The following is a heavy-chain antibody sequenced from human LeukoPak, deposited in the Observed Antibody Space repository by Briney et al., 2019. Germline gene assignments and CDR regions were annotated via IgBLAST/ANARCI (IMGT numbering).Heavy chain of an antibody. J-gene: IGHJ4*03. Sequence: PGGSLRLSCAASGFTFSSYAMHWVRQAPGKGLEWVAVFSYDGNSKYYADSVKGRLTISRDNSKNTLYLQMNSLRAEDTAVYYCARDPSYGDYGRYFDYWGQGALVTVSS. CDR1: GFTFSSYA. CDR3: ARDPSYGDYGRYFDY. V-gene: IGHV3-30-3*01. CDR2: FSYDGNSK. D-gene: IGHD4-17*01.